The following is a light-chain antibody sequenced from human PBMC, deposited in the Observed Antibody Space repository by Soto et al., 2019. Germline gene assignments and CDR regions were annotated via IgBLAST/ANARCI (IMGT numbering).Light chain of an antibody. CDR1: QTISTW. CDR2: DAS. V-gene: IGKV1-5*01. J-gene: IGKJ5*01. CDR3: QQSETYPLT. Sequence: DIQMTQSPSTLSASVGDRVTITCRASQTISTWLAWYQHKPGKAPNLLIYDASTLMSGVPSRFSGSGSGTEFTLTIGSLQPGDFATYYCQQSETYPLTFGQGTRLEIK.